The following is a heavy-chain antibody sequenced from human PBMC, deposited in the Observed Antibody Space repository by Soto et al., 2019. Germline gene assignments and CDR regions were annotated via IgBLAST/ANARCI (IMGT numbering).Heavy chain of an antibody. CDR1: GFTFSTYA. J-gene: IGHJ4*02. Sequence: EVQLLESGGGLVQPGGSLRLSCAASGFTFSTYAMSWVRQAPGKGLEWVSAVSGSGGSTYYADSVKDRFAISRDNSKNTMYLQMNSLRAQDTAVYYCAKDPRIGIAVAGVFDYWGQGTLITVSS. V-gene: IGHV3-23*01. CDR3: AKDPRIGIAVAGVFDY. D-gene: IGHD6-19*01. CDR2: VSGSGGST.